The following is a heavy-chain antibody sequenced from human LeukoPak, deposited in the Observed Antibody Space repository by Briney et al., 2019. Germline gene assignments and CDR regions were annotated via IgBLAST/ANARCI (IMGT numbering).Heavy chain of an antibody. J-gene: IGHJ6*02. CDR3: AKEDPETTMVNRYSSYYYGMDV. CDR1: GFTFRSYA. Sequence: PGGSLRLSCAASGFTFRSYAMTWVRQAPGKGLEWVSAISGSGGSTYYADSVKGRFTISRDNSKNTLYLQMNSLRAEDTAVYYCAKEDPETTMVNRYSSYYYGMDVWGQGTTVTVSS. V-gene: IGHV3-23*01. CDR2: ISGSGGST. D-gene: IGHD5-18*01.